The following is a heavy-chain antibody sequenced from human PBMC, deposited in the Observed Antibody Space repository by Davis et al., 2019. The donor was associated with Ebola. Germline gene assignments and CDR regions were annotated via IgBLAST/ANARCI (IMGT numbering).Heavy chain of an antibody. CDR2: IIPIFGTA. V-gene: IGHV1-69*13. Sequence: SVKVSCKASGGTFSSYAITWVRQAPGQGLEWMGGIIPIFGTANYAQKFQGRVTITADESTSTAYMELSSLRSEDTAVYYCARAQSPYQPLLYGLDYWGQGTLVTVS. D-gene: IGHD2-2*02. CDR3: ARAQSPYQPLLYGLDY. CDR1: GGTFSSYA. J-gene: IGHJ4*02.